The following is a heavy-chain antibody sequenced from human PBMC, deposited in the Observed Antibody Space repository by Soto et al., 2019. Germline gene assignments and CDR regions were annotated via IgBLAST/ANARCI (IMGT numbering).Heavy chain of an antibody. CDR3: ASFRSGYDYYFDY. J-gene: IGHJ4*02. V-gene: IGHV3-21*01. CDR2: ISSSSSYI. Sequence: GGSLRLSCAASGFTFSSYSMNWVRQAPGKGLEWVSSISSSSSYIYYADSVKGRFTISRDNAKNSLYLQMNSLRAEDTAVYYCASFRSGYDYYFDYWGQGTLVTVSS. CDR1: GFTFSSYS. D-gene: IGHD5-12*01.